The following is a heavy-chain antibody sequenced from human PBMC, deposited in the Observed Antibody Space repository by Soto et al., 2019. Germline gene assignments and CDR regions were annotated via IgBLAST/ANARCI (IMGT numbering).Heavy chain of an antibody. CDR2: ISSDSTTI. V-gene: IGHV3-48*02. CDR1: GFTFSSYS. CDR3: ARVRHYGAGTYYTD. D-gene: IGHD3-10*01. J-gene: IGHJ4*02. Sequence: GGSLRLSCAASGFTFSSYSMNWVRQAPGKGLEWVSSISSDSTTIYYADPVKGRFTISRDNARDSLYLQMNSLRDEDTAVYYCARVRHYGAGTYYTDWGQGTLVTVSS.